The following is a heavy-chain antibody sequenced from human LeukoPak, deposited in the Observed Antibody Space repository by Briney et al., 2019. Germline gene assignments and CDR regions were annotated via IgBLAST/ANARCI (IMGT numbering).Heavy chain of an antibody. CDR2: ISSSGSTI. Sequence: PGGSLRLSCAASGFTFSSYEMNWVRQAPGKGLEWVSYISSSGSTIYYADSVKGRFTTSRDNAKNSLYLQMNSLRAEDTAVYYCAGSGSGWYRYYFDYWGQGTLVTVSS. D-gene: IGHD6-19*01. CDR1: GFTFSSYE. V-gene: IGHV3-48*03. J-gene: IGHJ4*02. CDR3: AGSGSGWYRYYFDY.